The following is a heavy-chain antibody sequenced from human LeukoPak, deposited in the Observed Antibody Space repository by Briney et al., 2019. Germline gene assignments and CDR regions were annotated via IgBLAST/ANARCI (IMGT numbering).Heavy chain of an antibody. J-gene: IGHJ4*02. Sequence: PGGSLRLSCAASGFTFSTYAVSWVRQAPGKGLEWVSVISSDGSTYYADSVKGRFTISRDNSKNTFYLQMNGLRAEDTAVYYCARGDSSSWFCYFDFWGQGTLVTVSS. CDR2: ISSDGST. V-gene: IGHV3-23*01. CDR1: GFTFSTYA. D-gene: IGHD6-13*01. CDR3: ARGDSSSWFCYFDF.